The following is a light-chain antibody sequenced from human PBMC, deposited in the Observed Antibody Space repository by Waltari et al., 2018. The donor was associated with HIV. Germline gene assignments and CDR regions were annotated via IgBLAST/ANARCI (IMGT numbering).Light chain of an antibody. Sequence: DIQMTQSPSSLSASVGARVTITCQASQDISNSLNWYQQKSGRPPKLLIYDASNLETGVPSRFSGRGSGTDFTFTISSLQPEDIATYYCQHFDFLVRTFGQGTKLEIK. CDR2: DAS. V-gene: IGKV1-33*01. CDR3: QHFDFLVRT. J-gene: IGKJ2*01. CDR1: QDISNS.